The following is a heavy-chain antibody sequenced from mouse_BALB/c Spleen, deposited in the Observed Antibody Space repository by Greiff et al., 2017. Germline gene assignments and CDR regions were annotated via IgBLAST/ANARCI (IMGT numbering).Heavy chain of an antibody. CDR2: ISYSGST. Sequence: EVKLMESGPGLVKPSQSLSLTCTVTGYSITSDYAWNWIRQFPGNKLEWMGYISYSGSTSYNPSLKSRISITRDTSKNQFFLQLNSVTTEDTATYYCAREGYYGYDGGRYFDVWGAGTTVTVSS. V-gene: IGHV3-2*02. CDR1: GYSITSDYA. D-gene: IGHD2-2*01. CDR3: AREGYYGYDGGRYFDV. J-gene: IGHJ1*01.